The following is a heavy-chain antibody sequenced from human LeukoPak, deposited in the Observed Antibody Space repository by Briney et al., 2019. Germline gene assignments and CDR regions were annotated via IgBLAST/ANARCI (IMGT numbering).Heavy chain of an antibody. V-gene: IGHV4-59*01. CDR1: GGSISSYY. CDR2: IYYSGST. CDR3: ARETLWDYGSGSYISAYFDY. Sequence: PSETLSLTCTVSGGSISSYYWSWIRQPPGKGLEWIGYIYYSGSTNYNPSLSSRVSISLYKSKNQFSLKLTSVTPADTAVYYCARETLWDYGSGSYISAYFDYWGQGTLVTVSS. J-gene: IGHJ4*02. D-gene: IGHD3-10*01.